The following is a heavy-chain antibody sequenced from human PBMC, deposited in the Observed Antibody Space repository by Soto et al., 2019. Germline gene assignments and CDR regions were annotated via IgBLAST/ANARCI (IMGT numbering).Heavy chain of an antibody. D-gene: IGHD3-22*01. CDR1: GFTFSSYA. J-gene: IGHJ4*02. V-gene: IGHV3-23*01. CDR3: AKAQDWDYYDSSCYYYYFDY. Sequence: GGSLRLSCAASGFTFSSYAMSWVRQAPGKGLEWVSAISGSGGSTYYADSVKGRFTISRDNSKNTLYLQMNSLRAEDPAVYYCAKAQDWDYYDSSCYYYYFDYWGQGTLVTVSS. CDR2: ISGSGGST.